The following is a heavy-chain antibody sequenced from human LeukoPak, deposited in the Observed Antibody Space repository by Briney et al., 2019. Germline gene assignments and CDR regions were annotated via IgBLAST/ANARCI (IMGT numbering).Heavy chain of an antibody. V-gene: IGHV4-34*01. CDR3: ARGLGQWLARPGAFDI. J-gene: IGHJ3*02. Sequence: PETLSLTCAVYGGSFSGYYWSWIRQPPGKGLEWIGEINHSGSTNYNPSLKSRVTISVDTSKNQFSLKLSSVTAAGTAVYYCARGLGQWLARPGAFDIWGQGTMVTVSS. D-gene: IGHD6-19*01. CDR2: INHSGST. CDR1: GGSFSGYY.